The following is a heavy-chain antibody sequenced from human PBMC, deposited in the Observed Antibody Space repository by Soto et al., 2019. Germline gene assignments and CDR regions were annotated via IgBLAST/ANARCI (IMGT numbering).Heavy chain of an antibody. CDR2: INAGNGNT. J-gene: IGHJ5*02. D-gene: IGHD3-3*01. V-gene: IGHV1-3*01. CDR3: ARDQVLRFLEWPGGFDP. CDR1: GYTFTSYA. Sequence: ASVKVSCKASGYTFTSYAMHWVRRSPGQRLEWMGWINAGNGNTKYSQKFQGRVTITRDTSASTAYMELSSLRSEDTAVYYCARDQVLRFLEWPGGFDPWGQGTLVTVSS.